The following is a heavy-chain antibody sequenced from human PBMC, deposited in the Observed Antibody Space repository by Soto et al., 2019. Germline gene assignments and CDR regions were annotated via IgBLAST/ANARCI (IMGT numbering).Heavy chain of an antibody. D-gene: IGHD3-3*01. CDR1: GYTFTSYG. J-gene: IGHJ4*02. CDR3: ARNGQTIFGMTDIDY. V-gene: IGHV1-18*01. CDR2: ISAYNGNT. Sequence: ASVKVSCKASGYTFTSYGISWVRQAPGQGLEWMGWISAYNGNTNYAQKLQGRVTVTTDTSTSTAYMELRSLRSDDTAVYYCARNGQTIFGMTDIDYWGQGTLVTVSS.